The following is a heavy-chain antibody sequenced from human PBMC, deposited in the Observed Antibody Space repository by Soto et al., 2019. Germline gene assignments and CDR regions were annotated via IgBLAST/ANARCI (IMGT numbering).Heavy chain of an antibody. D-gene: IGHD3-3*01. CDR3: AREWSYDFWSGYYRYYGMDV. V-gene: IGHV3-74*01. J-gene: IGHJ6*02. CDR2: INSDGSST. Sequence: GGSLRLSCAASGFTFSSYLMHWVRQAPGKGLVWVSRINSDGSSTSYADSVKGRFTISRDNAKNTLYLQMNSLRAEDTAVYYCAREWSYDFWSGYYRYYGMDVWGQGTTVTVSS. CDR1: GFTFSSYL.